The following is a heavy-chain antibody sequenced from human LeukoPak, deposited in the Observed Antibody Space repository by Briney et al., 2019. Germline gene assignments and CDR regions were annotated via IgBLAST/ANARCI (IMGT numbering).Heavy chain of an antibody. CDR3: VRDVGAVRGEVYFDY. J-gene: IGHJ4*02. Sequence: GGSLRLSCAASGFTFSTFAMHWGRLSPEKGLEWVSSITGSGPYILYSDSVKRRFTISRDNTKNLLYLEMNSLRAEDTAMYYCVRDVGAVRGEVYFDYWGQGTLVTVSS. CDR2: ITGSGPYI. CDR1: GFTFSTFA. V-gene: IGHV3-21*06. D-gene: IGHD3-16*01.